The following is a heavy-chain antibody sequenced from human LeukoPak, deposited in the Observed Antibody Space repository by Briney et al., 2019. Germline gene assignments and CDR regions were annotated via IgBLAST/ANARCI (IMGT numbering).Heavy chain of an antibody. CDR2: MNPNNSNT. D-gene: IGHD3-3*01. J-gene: IGHJ4*02. CDR1: GYTFTSYD. CDR3: ARGVKTSKRITIFGVVIRGGSHFDY. Sequence: VASVTVSCKASGYTFTSYDINWVRQATGQGLEWMGWMNPNNSNTGYAQKFQGRVTMTRNTSMSTAYMELSSLRSEDTAVYYCARGVKTSKRITIFGVVIRGGSHFDYWGQGTLVTVSS. V-gene: IGHV1-8*01.